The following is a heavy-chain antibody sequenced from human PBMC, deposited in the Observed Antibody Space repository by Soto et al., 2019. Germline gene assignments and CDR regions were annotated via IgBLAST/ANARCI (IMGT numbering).Heavy chain of an antibody. V-gene: IGHV3-21*06. J-gene: IGHJ4*02. CDR3: ARESEDLTSNFDY. Sequence: GGSLRLSCAASGFTFTRYSMNWVRRAPGKGLEWVSSISSTTNYIYYGDSMKGRFTISRDNAKNSLYLEMNSLRAEDTAVYYCARESEDLTSNFDYWGQGTLVTVSS. CDR1: GFTFTRYS. CDR2: ISSTTNYI.